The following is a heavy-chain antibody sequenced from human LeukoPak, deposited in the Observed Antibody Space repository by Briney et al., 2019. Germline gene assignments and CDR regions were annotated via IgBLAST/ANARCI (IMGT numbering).Heavy chain of an antibody. CDR1: GFTFSSYA. D-gene: IGHD6-13*01. J-gene: IGHJ4*02. V-gene: IGHV3-23*01. CDR2: ISGSGGST. Sequence: GGSLRLSCAAPGFTFSSYAISWVGQAPGKGLEWVSAISGSGGSTYYADSVKGRFTISRDNSKNTLYQQMNSLRAEDSAVYYCAKDRGRYSSSWNYFDYWGQGTLVTVSS. CDR3: AKDRGRYSSSWNYFDY.